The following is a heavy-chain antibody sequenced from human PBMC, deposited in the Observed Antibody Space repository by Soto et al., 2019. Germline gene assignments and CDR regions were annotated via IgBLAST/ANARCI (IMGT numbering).Heavy chain of an antibody. J-gene: IGHJ4*02. D-gene: IGHD1-1*01. CDR2: IHGSGGST. CDR1: GFTFSSYA. Sequence: GGSLRLSCAASGFTFSSYAMSWVRQAPGKGLEWVSAIHGSGGSTYYADSVKGRFTIPRDNSKNTLYLQMNSLRAEDTAVYYCAKDLAGERIEIFDYWGQGTLVTVSS. V-gene: IGHV3-23*01. CDR3: AKDLAGERIEIFDY.